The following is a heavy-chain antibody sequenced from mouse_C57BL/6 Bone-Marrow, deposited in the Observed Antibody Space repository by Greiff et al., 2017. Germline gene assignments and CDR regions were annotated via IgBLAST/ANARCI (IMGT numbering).Heavy chain of an antibody. J-gene: IGHJ4*01. CDR3: ARQGYYGNYFYYAMDY. Sequence: DVKLVESGGDLVKPGGSLKLSCAASGFTFSSYGMSWVRQTPDKRLEWVATISSGGSYTYYPDSVKGRFTISRDNAKNTLYLQMSSLKSEDTAMYYCARQGYYGNYFYYAMDYWGQGTSVTVSS. CDR2: ISSGGSYT. D-gene: IGHD2-1*01. V-gene: IGHV5-6*02. CDR1: GFTFSSYG.